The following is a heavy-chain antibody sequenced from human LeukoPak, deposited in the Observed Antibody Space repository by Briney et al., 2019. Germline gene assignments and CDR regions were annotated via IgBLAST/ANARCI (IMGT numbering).Heavy chain of an antibody. J-gene: IGHJ4*02. Sequence: SETLSLTCAVYGGSFSGYYWSWIRHPPGKGLEWIGEINHSGSTNYNPSLKSRVTISVDTSKNQFSLKLSSVTAADTAVYYCARGGLTMRTFDYWGQGTLVTVSS. D-gene: IGHD4/OR15-4a*01. CDR3: ARGGLTMRTFDY. CDR1: GGSFSGYY. CDR2: INHSGST. V-gene: IGHV4-34*01.